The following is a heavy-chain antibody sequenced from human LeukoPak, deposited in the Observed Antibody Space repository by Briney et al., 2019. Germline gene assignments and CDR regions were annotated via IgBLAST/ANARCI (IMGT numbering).Heavy chain of an antibody. CDR1: GYTFTSYG. CDR3: ARAVGYSGYGNVDY. CDR2: ISAYNGNT. D-gene: IGHD5-12*01. Sequence: ASVKVSCKASGYTFTSYGISWVRQAPGQGLEWMGWISAYNGNTNYAQKLQGRDTMTTDTSTSTAYMELRSLRSDDTAVYYCARAVGYSGYGNVDYWGQGTLVTVSS. V-gene: IGHV1-18*01. J-gene: IGHJ4*02.